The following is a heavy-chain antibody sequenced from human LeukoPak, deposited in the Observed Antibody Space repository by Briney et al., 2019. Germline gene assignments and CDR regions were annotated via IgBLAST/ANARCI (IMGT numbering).Heavy chain of an antibody. D-gene: IGHD2-2*01. CDR2: INHSGST. J-gene: IGHJ4*02. CDR1: GGSFSGYY. Sequence: PSETLSLTCAVYGGSFSGYYWSWIRQPPGKGLEWIGEINHSGSTNYNPSLESRVTISVDTSKNQFSLKLSSVTAADTAVYYCARRRAQLFDYWGQGTLVTVSS. V-gene: IGHV4-34*01. CDR3: ARRRAQLFDY.